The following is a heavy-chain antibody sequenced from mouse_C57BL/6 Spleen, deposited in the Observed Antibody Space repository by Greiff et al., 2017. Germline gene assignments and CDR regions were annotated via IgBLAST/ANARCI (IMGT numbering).Heavy chain of an antibody. V-gene: IGHV1-64*01. J-gene: IGHJ2*01. CDR3: ARSQSITTVVAGDY. Sequence: QVQLKQPGAELVKPGASVKLSCKASGYTFTSYWMHWVKQRPGQGLAWIGMIHPTSGSTNYNEKFKSKATLTVDTSSSTAYMQLSSLTSEDAAVYYWARSQSITTVVAGDYWGQGTTLTGSS. CDR1: GYTFTSYW. D-gene: IGHD1-1*01. CDR2: IHPTSGST.